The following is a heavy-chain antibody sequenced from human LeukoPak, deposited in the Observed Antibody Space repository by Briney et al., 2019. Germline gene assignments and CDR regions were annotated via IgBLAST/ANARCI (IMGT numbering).Heavy chain of an antibody. V-gene: IGHV3-30*02. D-gene: IGHD6-6*01. Sequence: GGSLRLSCAASGFTFSSYGMHWVRQAPGKGLEWVAFIRYDGSNKYYADSVKGRFTISRDHAKNTLYLQMNSLRAEDTAVYYCAKSLVLFRSSSSDFDYWGQGTLVTVSS. CDR1: GFTFSSYG. CDR3: AKSLVLFRSSSSDFDY. CDR2: IRYDGSNK. J-gene: IGHJ4*02.